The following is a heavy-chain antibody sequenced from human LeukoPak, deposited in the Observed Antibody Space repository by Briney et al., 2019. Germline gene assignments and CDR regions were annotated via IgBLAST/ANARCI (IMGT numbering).Heavy chain of an antibody. CDR2: ISNNVGST. V-gene: IGHV3-64D*09. J-gene: IGHJ4*02. CDR3: VKAALQYYYDTSGSFDY. Sequence: PGGSLRLSCSASGFTFGNYAMHWVRQAPGKGLEYVSTISNNVGSTYYADSVKGRFTISRDNSKNTLYLQMRSLRIEDTAVYYCVKAALQYYYDTSGSFDYWGRGTLVTVPS. CDR1: GFTFGNYA. D-gene: IGHD3-22*01.